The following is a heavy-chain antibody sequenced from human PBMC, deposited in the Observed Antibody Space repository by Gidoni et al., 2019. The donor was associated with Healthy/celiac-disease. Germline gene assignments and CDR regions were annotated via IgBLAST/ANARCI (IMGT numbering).Heavy chain of an antibody. CDR1: GGSISSRSYY. CDR3: AGDYGATYWYFDL. D-gene: IGHD4-17*01. J-gene: IGHJ2*01. CDR2: IFYSGST. Sequence: QLQLQESGPGLAKPSETLSLTCTVSGGSISSRSYYWGWIRQPPGKGLEWIGSIFYSGSTYYSPSLKSRVTISVDTSKNQFSLRLSSVTAADTAVYYCAGDYGATYWYFDLWGRGTLVTVSS. V-gene: IGHV4-39*02.